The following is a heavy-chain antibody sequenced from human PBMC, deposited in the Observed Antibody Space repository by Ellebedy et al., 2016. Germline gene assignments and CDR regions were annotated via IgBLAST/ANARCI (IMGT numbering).Heavy chain of an antibody. CDR3: ASAIDY. CDR1: WFTVSQNY. Sequence: GESLKISXAASWFTVSQNYMGWVRQAPGKGLEWVSIMYRDGTTLYADSVKGRFTISRDNAKNSLFLQMNNLRSEDTAVYHCASAIDYWGQGTLVTVSS. V-gene: IGHV3-53*01. J-gene: IGHJ4*02. CDR2: MYRDGTT.